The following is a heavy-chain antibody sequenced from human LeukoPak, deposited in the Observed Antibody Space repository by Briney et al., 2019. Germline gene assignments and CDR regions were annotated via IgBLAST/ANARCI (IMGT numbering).Heavy chain of an antibody. J-gene: IGHJ4*02. V-gene: IGHV4-39*01. CDR2: IHDSGST. Sequence: PETLSLTCAVSGGSISTRYYYWGWIRQPPGKGLEWIGTIHDSGSTYYSPSLKSQVTMSVDTSNNQFSLKLSSVTAGDTAVYYCASLYFYGSGSFPNYWGQGILVTVST. D-gene: IGHD3-10*01. CDR3: ASLYFYGSGSFPNY. CDR1: GGSISTRYYY.